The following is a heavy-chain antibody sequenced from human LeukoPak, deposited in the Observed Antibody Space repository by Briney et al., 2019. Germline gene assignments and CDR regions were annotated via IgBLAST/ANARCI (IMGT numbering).Heavy chain of an antibody. Sequence: PGGSLRLSCAVSGFTFDDYAMHWVRQAPGKGLERVSLISGDGGSTYYADSVKGRFTISRDNSKNSLYLQMNSLRTEDTALYYCAKGSTIAVAVDGDYWGQGTLVTVSS. CDR2: ISGDGGST. V-gene: IGHV3-43*02. J-gene: IGHJ4*02. CDR1: GFTFDDYA. CDR3: AKGSTIAVAVDGDY. D-gene: IGHD6-19*01.